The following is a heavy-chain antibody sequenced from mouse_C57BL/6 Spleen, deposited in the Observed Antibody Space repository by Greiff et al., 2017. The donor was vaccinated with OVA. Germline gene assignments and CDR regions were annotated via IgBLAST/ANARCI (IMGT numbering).Heavy chain of an antibody. J-gene: IGHJ3*01. CDR1: GYAFSSSW. V-gene: IGHV1-82*01. Sequence: VKLQESGPELVKPGASVKISCKASGYAFSSSWMNWVKQRPGKGLEWIGRIYPGDGDTNYNGKFKGKATLTADKSSSTAYMQLSSLTSEDSAVYFCARDDGYSPFAYWGQGTLVTVSA. D-gene: IGHD2-3*01. CDR3: ARDDGYSPFAY. CDR2: IYPGDGDT.